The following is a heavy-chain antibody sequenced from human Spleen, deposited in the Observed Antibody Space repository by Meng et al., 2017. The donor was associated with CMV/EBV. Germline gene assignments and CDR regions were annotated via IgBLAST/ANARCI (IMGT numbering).Heavy chain of an antibody. CDR1: GYNFASYW. CDR3: ARLMFYFDSSRYGMDV. J-gene: IGHJ6*02. V-gene: IGHV5-51*01. Sequence: GESLKISCKGSGYNFASYWIGWVRQMPGKGLEWMGIIYPRDSDARYNPSFRGQVTISADKSINTAYLQWRSLKASDTATYYCARLMFYFDSSRYGMDVWGQGTTVTVSS. D-gene: IGHD3-22*01. CDR2: IYPRDSDA.